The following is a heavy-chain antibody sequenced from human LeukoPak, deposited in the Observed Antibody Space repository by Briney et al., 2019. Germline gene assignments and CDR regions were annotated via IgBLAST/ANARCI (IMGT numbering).Heavy chain of an antibody. V-gene: IGHV3-74*01. J-gene: IGHJ3*02. CDR2: INSEGSRT. D-gene: IGHD2-2*02. CDR3: ARGRYCSSTSCYKAFDI. Sequence: GGSLRLSCAASGFTFSTYWMYWVRQAPGKGLVWVSRINSEGSRTSYADSVKGRVTISRDNAKNTLYLQMNSLRAEDTAVYYCARGRYCSSTSCYKAFDIWGQGTKVTASS. CDR1: GFTFSTYW.